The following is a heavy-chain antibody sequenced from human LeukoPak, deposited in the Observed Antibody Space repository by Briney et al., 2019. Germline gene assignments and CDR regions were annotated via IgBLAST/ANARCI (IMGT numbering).Heavy chain of an antibody. CDR2: IRYDGSNK. V-gene: IGHV3-30*02. J-gene: IGHJ3*02. Sequence: GGSLRLSCAASGFTFSSYGMHWVRQAPGKGLEWVAFIRYDGSNKYYADSVKGRFTISRDNSKNTLYLQMNSLRAEDTAVYYCAKDTWIQLWLRADAFDIWGQGTMVTVSS. CDR3: AKDTWIQLWLRADAFDI. CDR1: GFTFSSYG. D-gene: IGHD5-18*01.